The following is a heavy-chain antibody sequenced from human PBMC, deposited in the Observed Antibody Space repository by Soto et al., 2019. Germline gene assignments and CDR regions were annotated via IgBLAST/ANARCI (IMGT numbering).Heavy chain of an antibody. CDR2: IWSDGSNK. J-gene: IGHJ4*02. Sequence: QVQLVESGGGVVQPGRSLRLSCAASGFTFSNYGMHWVRQAPGKGLEWVAIIWSDGSNKYYSDSVKGRFTISRDNSKNTLYLQINSLRADDTAVYYCAGNQGYYGSGRSSFDYWGQGTLVTVSS. V-gene: IGHV3-33*03. CDR1: GFTFSNYG. CDR3: AGNQGYYGSGRSSFDY. D-gene: IGHD3-10*01.